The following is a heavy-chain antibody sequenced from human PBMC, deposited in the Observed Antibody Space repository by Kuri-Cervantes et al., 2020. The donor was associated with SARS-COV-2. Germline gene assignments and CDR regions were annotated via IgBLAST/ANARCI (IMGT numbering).Heavy chain of an antibody. Sequence: GESLKISCAASGFTFSSSAMSWVRQAPGKGLEWVSDISGSGDNTYYADSVKGRFTISRDNSKNTLYLQMNSLRAEDTAVYYCARYCSSVSCYSLRAIVDYWGPGTLVTVSS. J-gene: IGHJ4*02. CDR1: GFTFSSSA. CDR2: ISGSGDNT. CDR3: ARYCSSVSCYSLRAIVDY. V-gene: IGHV3-23*01. D-gene: IGHD2-2*02.